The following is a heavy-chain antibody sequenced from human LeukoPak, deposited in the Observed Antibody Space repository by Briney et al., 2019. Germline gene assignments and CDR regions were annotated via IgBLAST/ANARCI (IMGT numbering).Heavy chain of an antibody. CDR2: IYYSGST. CDR1: GGSISSSSYD. J-gene: IGHJ6*02. Sequence: SETLSLTCTVSGGSISSSSYDWGWIRQPPGKGLEWIGSIYYSGSTYYNPSLKSRVTISVDTSKNQFSLKLSSVTAADTAVSYCARLGSSCSLGYYYYGMDVWGQGTTVTVSS. CDR3: ARLGSSCSLGYYYYGMDV. V-gene: IGHV4-39*01. D-gene: IGHD6-13*01.